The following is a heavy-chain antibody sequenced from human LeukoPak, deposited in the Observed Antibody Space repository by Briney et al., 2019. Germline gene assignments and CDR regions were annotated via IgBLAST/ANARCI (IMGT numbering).Heavy chain of an antibody. Sequence: PGGSLRLSCAASGFTVSSNYMSSVRRAPGKGLEWVSVIYSGGSTYYADSVKGRFTISRDNSKNTLYLQRNSLRAEDKAVYYCARAGDYYGSGSYYPLDYWGQGTLVTVSS. J-gene: IGHJ4*02. D-gene: IGHD3-10*01. V-gene: IGHV3-66*01. CDR3: ARAGDYYGSGSYYPLDY. CDR2: IYSGGST. CDR1: GFTVSSNY.